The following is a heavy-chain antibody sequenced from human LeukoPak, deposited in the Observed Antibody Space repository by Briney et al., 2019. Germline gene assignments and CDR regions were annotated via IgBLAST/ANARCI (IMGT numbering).Heavy chain of an antibody. CDR2: IYYSGST. CDR1: GGSISSGGSY. J-gene: IGHJ5*02. CDR3: ARAASGYCSSTSCYGADP. V-gene: IGHV4-31*03. Sequence: SQTLSLTCTVSGGSISSGGSYWSWIRQHPGKGLEWIGYIYYSGSTYYNPSLKSRVTISVDTSKNQFSLKLSSVTAADTAVYYCARAASGYCSSTSCYGADPWGQGTLVTVSS. D-gene: IGHD2-2*01.